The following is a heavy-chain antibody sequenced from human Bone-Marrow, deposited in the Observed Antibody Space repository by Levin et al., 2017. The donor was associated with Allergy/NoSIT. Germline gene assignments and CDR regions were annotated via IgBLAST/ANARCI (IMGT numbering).Heavy chain of an antibody. CDR3: ARSLGYCSGGSCYSLEYFQH. V-gene: IGHV4-59*08. Sequence: GSLRLSCTVSGGSISSYYWSWIRQPPGKGLEWIGYIYYSGSTNYNPSLKSRVTISVDTSKNQFSLKLSSVTAADTAVYYCARSLGYCSGGSCYSLEYFQHWGQGTLVTVSS. CDR1: GGSISSYY. CDR2: IYYSGST. J-gene: IGHJ1*01. D-gene: IGHD2-15*01.